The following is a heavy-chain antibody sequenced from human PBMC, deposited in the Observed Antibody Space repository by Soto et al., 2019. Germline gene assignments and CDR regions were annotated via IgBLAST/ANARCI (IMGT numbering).Heavy chain of an antibody. CDR1: GFTFSSYA. V-gene: IGHV3-23*01. Sequence: PGGSLRLSCAASGFTFSSYAMSWVRQAPGKGLEWVSAISGSCGSTYYADSVKGRFTISRDNSKNTLYLQMNSLRAEDTAVYYCAKSIASKTSPLGKYFDLWGRGTLVTVSS. D-gene: IGHD6-6*01. CDR3: AKSIASKTSPLGKYFDL. J-gene: IGHJ2*01. CDR2: ISGSCGST.